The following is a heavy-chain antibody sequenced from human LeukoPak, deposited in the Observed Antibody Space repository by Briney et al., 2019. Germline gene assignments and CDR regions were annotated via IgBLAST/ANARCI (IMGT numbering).Heavy chain of an antibody. D-gene: IGHD5-24*01. J-gene: IGHJ1*01. V-gene: IGHV3-64D*06. Sequence: GGSLRLSCSASGFTFSIAAMHWVRQAPGKGLQYVSVISGNGVSSYADSVKGRFIISRDNSKNTVYLQMSSLRAEDTAVYYCVGDGRDGYNKYFYHWGQGTLVVVSS. CDR3: VGDGRDGYNKYFYH. CDR1: GFTFSIAA. CDR2: ISGNGVS.